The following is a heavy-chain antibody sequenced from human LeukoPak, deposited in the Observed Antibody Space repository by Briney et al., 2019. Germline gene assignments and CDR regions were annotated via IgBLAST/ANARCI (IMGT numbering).Heavy chain of an antibody. CDR1: PHTHPLYY. CDR3: GRDSYSSSWHGSDY. Sequence: ASVWVSRIDSPHTHPLYYIHCARQAPGQGLEWMGWIKLNSGGTNFAQNFQGRVTMTRDTTISTANMQMSSLRSDDTVVCCCGRDSYSSSWHGSDYWGQGTLVTVSS. V-gene: IGHV1-2*02. CDR2: IKLNSGGT. D-gene: IGHD6-13*01. J-gene: IGHJ4*02.